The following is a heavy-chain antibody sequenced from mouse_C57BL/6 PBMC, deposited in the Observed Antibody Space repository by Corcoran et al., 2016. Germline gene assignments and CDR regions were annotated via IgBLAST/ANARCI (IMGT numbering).Heavy chain of an antibody. CDR2: INTYSGVP. D-gene: IGHD1-1*01. CDR1: GYTFTTYG. CDR3: ARGRYYGSSYVGAMDY. Sequence: QIQLVQSGPELKKPGETVKISCKASGYTFTTYGMSWVKQAPGKGLKWMGWINTYSGVPTYADDFKGRFAFSLETSASTAYLQINNLKNEDTATYFCARGRYYGSSYVGAMDYWGQGTSVTVSS. J-gene: IGHJ4*01. V-gene: IGHV9-3*01.